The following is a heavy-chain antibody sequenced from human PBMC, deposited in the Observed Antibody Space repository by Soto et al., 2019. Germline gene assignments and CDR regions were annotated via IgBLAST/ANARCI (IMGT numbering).Heavy chain of an antibody. CDR1: GGSISSSNW. J-gene: IGHJ4*02. CDR3: ARDRGIAVAGTYFDY. V-gene: IGHV4-4*02. Sequence: QVQLQESGPGVVQPSGTLSLTCAVSGGSISSSNWWSWVRQPPGKGLEWIGEIYHSGSTNYNPSLKSRVTISVDKSKNQFSLKLSSVTAADTAVYYCARDRGIAVAGTYFDYWGQGTLVTVSS. CDR2: IYHSGST. D-gene: IGHD6-19*01.